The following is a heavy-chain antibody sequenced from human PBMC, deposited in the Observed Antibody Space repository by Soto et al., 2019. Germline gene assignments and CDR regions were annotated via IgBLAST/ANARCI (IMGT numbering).Heavy chain of an antibody. V-gene: IGHV3-53*01. CDR3: ASSGWFDYYYYYGMDV. CDR1: GFTVSSNY. Sequence: GGSLRLSCAASGFTVSSNYMSWVRQAPGKGLEWVSVIYSGGSTYYADSVKGRFTISRDNSKNTLYLQMNSLRAEDTAVYYCASSGWFDYYYYYGMDVWGQGTTVTVSS. J-gene: IGHJ6*02. D-gene: IGHD6-19*01. CDR2: IYSGGST.